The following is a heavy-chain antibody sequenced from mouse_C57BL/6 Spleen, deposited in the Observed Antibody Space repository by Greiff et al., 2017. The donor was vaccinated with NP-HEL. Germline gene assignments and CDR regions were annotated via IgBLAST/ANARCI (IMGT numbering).Heavy chain of an antibody. CDR2: ISSGSSTI. CDR3: ARHYSNYFDY. Sequence: EVMLVESGGGLVKPGGSLKLSCAASGFTFSDYGIHWVRQAPEKGLEWVAYISSGSSTIYYADTVKGRFTISRDNAKNTLFLQMTSLRSEDTAMYYCARHYSNYFDYWGQGTTLTVSS. V-gene: IGHV5-17*01. D-gene: IGHD2-5*01. CDR1: GFTFSDYG. J-gene: IGHJ2*01.